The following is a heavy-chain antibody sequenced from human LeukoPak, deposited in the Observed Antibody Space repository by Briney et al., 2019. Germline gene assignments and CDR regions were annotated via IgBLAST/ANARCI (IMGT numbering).Heavy chain of an antibody. Sequence: SETLSLTCTVPGGSISSGDYYWSWIRQPPGKGLEWIGYIYYSGSTYYNPSLKSRVTISVDTSKNQFSLKLTSVTAADTAVYYCARQAGSYAFYYYDYWGQGTLVTVSS. CDR1: GGSISSGDYY. CDR2: IYYSGST. CDR3: ARQAGSYAFYYYDY. D-gene: IGHD2-2*01. V-gene: IGHV4-30-4*08. J-gene: IGHJ4*02.